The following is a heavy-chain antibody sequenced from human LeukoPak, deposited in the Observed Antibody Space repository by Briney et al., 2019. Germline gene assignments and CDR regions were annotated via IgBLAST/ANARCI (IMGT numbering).Heavy chain of an antibody. J-gene: IGHJ6*02. CDR2: VSPKTGDR. Sequence: GASVKVSCKASGYSFSNFHINWVRQASGQGLEWIGWVSPKTGDRGYALKFQGRVTMTSDTSETTVYMEVRSLTSEDTAVYYCASDTKYCSGGSCYLLASMDVWGQGTTVTVSS. CDR3: ASDTKYCSGGSCYLLASMDV. V-gene: IGHV1-8*01. D-gene: IGHD2-15*01. CDR1: GYSFSNFH.